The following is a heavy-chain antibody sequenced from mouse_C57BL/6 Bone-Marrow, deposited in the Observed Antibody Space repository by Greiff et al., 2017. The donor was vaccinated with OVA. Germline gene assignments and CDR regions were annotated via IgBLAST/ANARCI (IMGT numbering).Heavy chain of an antibody. CDR3: ARGEIYYGNPYYFDY. CDR2: IDPANGNT. V-gene: IGHV14-3*01. D-gene: IGHD2-1*01. J-gene: IGHJ2*01. CDR1: GFNIKNTY. Sequence: VQLKESVAELVRPGASVKLSCTASGFNIKNTYMHWVKQRPEQGLEWIGRIDPANGNTKYAPKFQGKATITADTSSNTAYLQLSSLTSEDTAIYYCARGEIYYGNPYYFDYWGQGTTLTVSS.